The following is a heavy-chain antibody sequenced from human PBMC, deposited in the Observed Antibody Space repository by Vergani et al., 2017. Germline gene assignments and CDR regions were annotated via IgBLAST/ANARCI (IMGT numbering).Heavy chain of an antibody. CDR1: GGSFSGYY. D-gene: IGHD2-15*01. CDR3: AISGGSDAFDI. CDR2: INHSGST. J-gene: IGHJ3*02. Sequence: QVQLQQCGAGLLKPSETLSLTCAVYGGSFSGYYWSWIRQPPGKGLEWIGEINHSGSTNYNPSLKSRVTISVDTSKNQFSLKLSSVTAADTAVYYCAISGGSDAFDIWGQGTMVTVSS. V-gene: IGHV4-34*01.